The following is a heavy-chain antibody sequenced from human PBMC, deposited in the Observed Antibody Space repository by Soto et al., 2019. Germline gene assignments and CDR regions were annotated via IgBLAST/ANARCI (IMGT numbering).Heavy chain of an antibody. CDR3: ARFLSPQIIDSSGSWLL. CDR1: GGSISSGGYY. J-gene: IGHJ4*02. CDR2: IYYSGST. D-gene: IGHD3-22*01. V-gene: IGHV4-31*03. Sequence: PSDTLSLTCTVSGGSISSGGYYWSWIRQHPGKGLEWIGYIYYSGSTYYNPSLKSRVTISVDTSKNQFSLKLSSVTAADTAVYYCARFLSPQIIDSSGSWLLWGQGTLVNVSS.